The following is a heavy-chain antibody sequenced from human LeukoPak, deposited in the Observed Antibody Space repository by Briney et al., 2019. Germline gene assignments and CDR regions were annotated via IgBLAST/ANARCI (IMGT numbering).Heavy chain of an antibody. D-gene: IGHD6-19*01. CDR1: GFTFSSYS. Sequence: TGGSLRLSCAASGFTFSSYSMNWVRQAPGKGLEWVSSISSSNSYIYNADSVKGRFTISRDNAKNSLYLQMNSLRAEDTAVYYCARDQGLLVVAGRFGYWGQGTLVTVSS. V-gene: IGHV3-21*01. J-gene: IGHJ4*02. CDR3: ARDQGLLVVAGRFGY. CDR2: ISSSNSYI.